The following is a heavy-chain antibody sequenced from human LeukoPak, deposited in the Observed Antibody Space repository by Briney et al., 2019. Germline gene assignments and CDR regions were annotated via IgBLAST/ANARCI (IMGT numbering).Heavy chain of an antibody. J-gene: IGHJ4*02. D-gene: IGHD3-9*01. V-gene: IGHV3-23*01. CDR3: AKDASSYFEVYYFDY. CDR1: GFTFSSYA. CDR2: ISGSGGST. Sequence: GGSLRLSCAASGFTFSSYAMSWVRQAPGKGLEWVSAISGSGGSTYYADSVKGRFTISRDNSKNTLYLQMNSLRAGDTAVYYCAKDASSYFEVYYFDYWGQGTLVTVSS.